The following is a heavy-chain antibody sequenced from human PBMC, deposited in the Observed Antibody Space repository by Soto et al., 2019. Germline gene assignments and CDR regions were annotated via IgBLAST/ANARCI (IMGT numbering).Heavy chain of an antibody. D-gene: IGHD2-8*01. CDR3: AKEEGVFVLMVYDTWFDP. J-gene: IGHJ5*02. V-gene: IGHV3-23*01. CDR1: GFTFSSYA. Sequence: EVQLLESGGGLVQPGGSLRLSCAASGFTFSSYAMSWVRQAPGKGLEWVSAISGSGGSTYYADSVKGRFTISRDNSKNTLYLQTNSLRAEDTAVYYWAKEEGVFVLMVYDTWFDPWGQGTLVTVSS. CDR2: ISGSGGST.